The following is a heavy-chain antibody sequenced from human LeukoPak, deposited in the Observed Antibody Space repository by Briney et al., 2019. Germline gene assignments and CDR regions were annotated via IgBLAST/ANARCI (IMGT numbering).Heavy chain of an antibody. CDR3: AKGEVLFGDGYNTFDY. J-gene: IGHJ4*02. V-gene: IGHV3-9*01. CDR1: GFTFDDYA. Sequence: GRSLRLSCAASGFTFDDYAMHWVRQAPGKGLEWVSGISWNSGSIGYADSVKGRFTISRDNAKNSLYLQMNSLRAEDTALYYCAKGEVLFGDGYNTFDYWGQGTLVTVSS. CDR2: ISWNSGSI. D-gene: IGHD5-24*01.